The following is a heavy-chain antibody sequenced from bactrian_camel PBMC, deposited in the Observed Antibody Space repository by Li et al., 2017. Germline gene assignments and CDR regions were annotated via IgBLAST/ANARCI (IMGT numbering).Heavy chain of an antibody. CDR3: AATGDTWGGDFGH. V-gene: IGHV3-2*01. D-gene: IGHD4*01. J-gene: IGHJ4*01. CDR1: GFTFSSYY. Sequence: HVQLVESGGGLVQPGGSLRLSCAASGFTFSSYYMSWVRQAPGKGLEWVSTIYAGGSSTYYTDSVKGRFTISRSSDNAKNTVYLQMNSLKPEDTALYYCAATGDTWGGDFGHWGQGTQVTVS. CDR2: IYAGGSST.